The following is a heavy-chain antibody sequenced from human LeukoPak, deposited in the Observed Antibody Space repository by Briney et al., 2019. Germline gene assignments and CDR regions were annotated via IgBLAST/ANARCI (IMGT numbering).Heavy chain of an antibody. J-gene: IGHJ4*02. V-gene: IGHV4-38-2*02. CDR1: DYSISSAYY. CDR2: IYHSGST. D-gene: IGHD3-10*01. CDR3: ARDLVVRGEFDY. Sequence: SETLSLTCTVSDYSISSAYYWGWIRQPPGKGLEWIGSIYHSGSTYYNPSLKSRVTISVDTSKNQFSLKLSSVTAADTAVYYCARDLVVRGEFDYWGQGTLVTVSS.